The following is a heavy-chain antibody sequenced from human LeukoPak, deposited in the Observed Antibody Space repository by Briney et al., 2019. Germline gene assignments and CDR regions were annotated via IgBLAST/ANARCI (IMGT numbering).Heavy chain of an antibody. D-gene: IGHD3-9*01. CDR3: ASGYFGDAFDV. Sequence: SETLSLTCTVSGGPISSYYWSWIRQPPGKGLEWIGYVYYTGTTNYNPSLKSRVTISVDISKNHFSLKLSSVTAADTAVYYCASGYFGDAFDVWGQGTMVTVSS. CDR1: GGPISSYY. CDR2: VYYTGTT. V-gene: IGHV4-59*08. J-gene: IGHJ3*01.